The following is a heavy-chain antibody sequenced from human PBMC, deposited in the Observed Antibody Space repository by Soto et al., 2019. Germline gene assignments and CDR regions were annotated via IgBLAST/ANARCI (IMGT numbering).Heavy chain of an antibody. V-gene: IGHV5-51*01. J-gene: IGHJ4*02. CDR2: IYPGDSEV. CDR1: GYSFNSNW. D-gene: IGHD3-22*01. CDR3: ARHLYESSGYRYFDL. Sequence: GESLKISCQGSGYSFNSNWIGWVRQRPGKGLEWMGIIYPGDSEVKYSPSFRGQVTISVDTSISTAYLQWSSLKATDTAMYYCARHLYESSGYRYFDLWGQGTLVTVSS.